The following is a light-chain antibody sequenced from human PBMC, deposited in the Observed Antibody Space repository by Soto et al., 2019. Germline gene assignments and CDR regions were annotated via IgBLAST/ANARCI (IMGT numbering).Light chain of an antibody. CDR1: QSVSSSY. J-gene: IGKJ3*01. V-gene: IGKV3-20*01. CDR3: QQYGSSPSGGT. CDR2: GAS. Sequence: EVVLSRSPATLSLSPGERATLSCRASQSVSSSYLAWYQQKPGQAPRLLIYGASSRATGIPDRFSGSGSGTDFTLTISRLEPEDFAVYYCQQYGSSPSGGTFGPGTKVDIK.